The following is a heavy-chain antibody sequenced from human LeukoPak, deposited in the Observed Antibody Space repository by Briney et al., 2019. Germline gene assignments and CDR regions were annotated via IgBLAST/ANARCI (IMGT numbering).Heavy chain of an antibody. Sequence: ASVKVSCKASGYTFTGYYMHWVRQAPGQGLEWMGWINPNSGGTNYAQKFQGRVTMTRDTSISTAYMELSRLRSDDTAVYYCARERDVVVAAGNWFDPWGQGTLVTVSS. J-gene: IGHJ5*02. D-gene: IGHD2-15*01. CDR3: ARERDVVVAAGNWFDP. CDR2: INPNSGGT. CDR1: GYTFTGYY. V-gene: IGHV1-2*02.